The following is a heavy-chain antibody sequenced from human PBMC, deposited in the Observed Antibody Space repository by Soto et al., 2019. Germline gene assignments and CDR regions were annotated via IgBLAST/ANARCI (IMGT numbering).Heavy chain of an antibody. D-gene: IGHD6-13*01. J-gene: IGHJ5*02. V-gene: IGHV3-48*01. CDR3: ARHPERIAEIGWFDP. CDR1: GFTFSSYS. CDR2: ISSSSSTI. Sequence: PGGSLRLSCAASGFTFSSYSTNWVRQAPGKGLEWVSYISSSSSTIYYADSVKGRFTISRDNAKNSLYLQMNSLRAEDTAVYYCARHPERIAEIGWFDPWGQGTLVTVAS.